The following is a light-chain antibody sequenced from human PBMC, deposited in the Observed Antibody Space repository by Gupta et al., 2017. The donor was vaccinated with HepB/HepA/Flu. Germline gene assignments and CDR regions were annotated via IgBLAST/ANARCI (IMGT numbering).Light chain of an antibody. J-gene: IGKJ4*01. Sequence: EIVLTQSPATLSLSQGERATRSCRASQSVSSYLAWYQQKPGQAPRLIIYDASNRATGITDRFSGSGAEKDFTLTSSRREHEDCAVYYWQQRSNLITFGGGTKVEIK. CDR3: QQRSNLIT. V-gene: IGKV3-11*01. CDR1: QSVSSY. CDR2: DAS.